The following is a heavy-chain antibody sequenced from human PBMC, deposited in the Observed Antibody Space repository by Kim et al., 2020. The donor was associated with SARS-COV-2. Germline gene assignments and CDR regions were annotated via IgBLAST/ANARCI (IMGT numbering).Heavy chain of an antibody. Sequence: GGSLRHSCAASGFTFSDYYMSWIRQAPGKGLEWVSYISSSSSYTNYADSVKGRFTISRDNAKNSLYLQMNSLRAEDTAVYYCARVGYDYVWGSYRDYYYYYGMDGWGQGTTVTVSS. CDR2: ISSSSSYT. J-gene: IGHJ6*02. CDR1: GFTFSDYY. V-gene: IGHV3-11*05. D-gene: IGHD3-16*02. CDR3: ARVGYDYVWGSYRDYYYYYGMDG.